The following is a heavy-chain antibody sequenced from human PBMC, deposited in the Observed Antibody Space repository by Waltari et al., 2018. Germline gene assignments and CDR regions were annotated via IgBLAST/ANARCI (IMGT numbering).Heavy chain of an antibody. CDR1: GYSISRGYY. D-gene: IGHD5-18*01. V-gene: IGHV4-38-2*02. CDR3: ARELGTAMDDSYFDY. Sequence: QVQLQESGPGLVKPSETLSLTCTVSGYSISRGYYWGWIRQPPGKGLEWIGSIYHSGSTYYNPSLKSRVTISVDTSKNQFSLKLSSVTAADTAVYYCARELGTAMDDSYFDYWGQGTLVTVSS. CDR2: IYHSGST. J-gene: IGHJ4*02.